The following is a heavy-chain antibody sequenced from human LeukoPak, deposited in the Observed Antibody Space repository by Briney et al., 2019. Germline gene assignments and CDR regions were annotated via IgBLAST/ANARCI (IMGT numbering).Heavy chain of an antibody. D-gene: IGHD2-15*01. CDR1: GHNFINYW. CDR2: IFTGDSHT. J-gene: IGHJ4*02. Sequence: RSGEALKISRKGPGHNFINYWIAWVRQVPGKGVEWIGIIFTGDSHTRYSPSFQGQVAISADMSIDTAYLQWSSLRASDTAMYYCTRIAATWYGGSWGQGTLVFVSS. CDR3: TRIAATWYGGS. V-gene: IGHV5-51*01.